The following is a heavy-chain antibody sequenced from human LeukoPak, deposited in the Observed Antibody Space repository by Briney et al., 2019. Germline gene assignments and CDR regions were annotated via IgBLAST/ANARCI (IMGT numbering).Heavy chain of an antibody. Sequence: GGSLRLSWAADGFDFSTFAMHWLRQAPGKGLDWVAFIGSDGTNKYYADSVKGRFTISRDNSENTLYLQMSSLRDDDTAVYYCAKDLLTSGWGSFDYWGQGALVTVSS. CDR3: AKDLLTSGWGSFDY. CDR1: GFDFSTFA. CDR2: IGSDGTNK. J-gene: IGHJ4*02. V-gene: IGHV3-30*02. D-gene: IGHD6-19*01.